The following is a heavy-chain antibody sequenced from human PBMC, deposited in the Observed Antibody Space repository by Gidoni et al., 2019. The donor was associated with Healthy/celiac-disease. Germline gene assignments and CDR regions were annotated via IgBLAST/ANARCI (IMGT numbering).Heavy chain of an antibody. V-gene: IGHV1-69*06. J-gene: IGHJ3*02. CDR2: IIPIFGTA. D-gene: IGHD3-22*01. Sequence: QVQLVQSGAEVKKPGSSVKVSCKASGGTFSSYAIRWVRQAPGQGLEWMGGIIPIFGTANYAQKFQGRVTITADKSTSTAYMELSSLRSEDTAVYYCARDSGKYYDSSGHGAFDIWGQGTMVTVSS. CDR3: ARDSGKYYDSSGHGAFDI. CDR1: GGTFSSYA.